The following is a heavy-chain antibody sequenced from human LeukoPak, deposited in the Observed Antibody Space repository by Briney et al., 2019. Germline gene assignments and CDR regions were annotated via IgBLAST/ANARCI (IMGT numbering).Heavy chain of an antibody. Sequence: GGSLRLSCATSGFTFMDYAMSWVRQAPGKGLEWVSCISSSSSYMYYADSVRGRFTISRDNAKNSLYLQMNSLRAEDTAVYYCASGYSSSWYYFDYWGQGTLVTVSS. CDR1: GFTFMDYA. CDR2: ISSSSSYM. D-gene: IGHD6-13*01. J-gene: IGHJ4*02. V-gene: IGHV3-21*01. CDR3: ASGYSSSWYYFDY.